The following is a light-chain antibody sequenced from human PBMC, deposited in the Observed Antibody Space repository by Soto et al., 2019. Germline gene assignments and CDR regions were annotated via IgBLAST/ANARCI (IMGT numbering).Light chain of an antibody. CDR2: GAS. CDR3: QQYGSSGT. Sequence: EIVLTQSPGTLSLSPGERATLSCRASQSVSNNYLAWYQQKPGQAPSLLIYGASNRATGIPDRFSGSGSGTDSTLTISRLEPEDFAVYYCQQYGSSGTFGQGTKGGYQ. J-gene: IGKJ1*01. CDR1: QSVSNNY. V-gene: IGKV3-20*01.